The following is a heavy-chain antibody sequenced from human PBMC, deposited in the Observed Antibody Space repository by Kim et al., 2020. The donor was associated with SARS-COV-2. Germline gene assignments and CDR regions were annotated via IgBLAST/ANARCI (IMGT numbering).Heavy chain of an antibody. CDR3: AALVWFGDLLIDY. Sequence: GGSLRLSCAGSGFTFNNAWMTWVRQAPGKGLEWVGRIKSETDGGTRDYGAPVKGRFTISRDDSKDTQYLQMNSLKTEDTAVYYCAALVWFGDLLIDYWGQGTLVTVSS. CDR1: GFTFNNAW. D-gene: IGHD3-10*01. J-gene: IGHJ4*02. V-gene: IGHV3-15*01. CDR2: IKSETDGGTR.